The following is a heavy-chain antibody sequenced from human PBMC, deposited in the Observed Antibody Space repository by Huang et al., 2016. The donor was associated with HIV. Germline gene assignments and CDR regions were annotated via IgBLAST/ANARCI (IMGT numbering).Heavy chain of an antibody. CDR2: IYYNEST. Sequence: QLQLQGSGPGLVKPSETLSLTCTVSGGSITSSSYYWGWIRQPPGKGLEWVGSIYYNESTYDNPPLERRVPVSVDTSKNQFSLKLSSVTAADTAVYYCARHFSYYDSSGYTPWDAFDIWGQGTMVTVSS. J-gene: IGHJ3*02. V-gene: IGHV4-39*01. CDR1: GGSITSSSYY. D-gene: IGHD3-22*01. CDR3: ARHFSYYDSSGYTPWDAFDI.